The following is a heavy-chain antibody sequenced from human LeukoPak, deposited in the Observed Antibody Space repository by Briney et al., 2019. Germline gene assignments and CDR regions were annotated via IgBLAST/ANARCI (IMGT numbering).Heavy chain of an antibody. Sequence: GASVKVSCKASGYTFTSYDINWVRQATGQGLEWMGWMNPISGNTGYAQKFQGRVTITRNTSISTAYMELSSLRSEDTAVYYCARDLPCSSTRCRRDWGFDPWGQGTLVTVSS. V-gene: IGHV1-8*03. CDR3: ARDLPCSSTRCRRDWGFDP. CDR2: MNPISGNT. J-gene: IGHJ5*02. CDR1: GYTFTSYD. D-gene: IGHD2-2*01.